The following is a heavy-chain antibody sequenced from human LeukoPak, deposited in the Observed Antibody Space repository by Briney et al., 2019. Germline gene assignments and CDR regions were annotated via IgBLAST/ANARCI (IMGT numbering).Heavy chain of an antibody. Sequence: GGSLRLSCAASGFTFISYDMSWARQAPGKGLEWVSSITTSGGATYYADSVKGRFTISIDNSKNTLYLQMNSLRAEDTAVYFCAKSFGGSNLGAIDYWGQGTLVTVSS. CDR2: ITTSGGAT. CDR1: GFTFISYD. J-gene: IGHJ4*02. CDR3: AKSFGGSNLGAIDY. V-gene: IGHV3-23*01. D-gene: IGHD1-26*01.